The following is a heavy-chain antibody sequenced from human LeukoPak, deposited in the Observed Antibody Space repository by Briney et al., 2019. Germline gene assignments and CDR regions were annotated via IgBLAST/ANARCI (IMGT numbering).Heavy chain of an antibody. CDR3: ARCAVMRHFDY. J-gene: IGHJ4*02. CDR1: GYSISSGYY. V-gene: IGHV4-38-2*02. Sequence: SETLSLTCTVSGYSISSGYYWGWIRQPPGKGLEWIGSIYHSGSTYYNPSLKSRVTISVDTSKNQFSLKLSSVTAADTAVYYCARCAVMRHFDYWGQGTLVTVSS. D-gene: IGHD2-8*01. CDR2: IYHSGST.